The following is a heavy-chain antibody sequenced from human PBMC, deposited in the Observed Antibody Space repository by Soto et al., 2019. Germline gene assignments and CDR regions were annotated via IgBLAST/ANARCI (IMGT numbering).Heavy chain of an antibody. CDR1: GGSISSGGYY. V-gene: IGHV4-31*03. Sequence: QVQLQESGPGLVKPSQTLSLTCTVSGGSISSGGYYWSWIRQHPGKGLEWIGYIYYSGSPYYNPSLKSRVTISVDTSKNQFSLKLSSVTAADTAVYYCARVVRVKRYELWLYYFDYWGQGTLVTVSS. D-gene: IGHD5-18*01. J-gene: IGHJ4*02. CDR2: IYYSGSP. CDR3: ARVVRVKRYELWLYYFDY.